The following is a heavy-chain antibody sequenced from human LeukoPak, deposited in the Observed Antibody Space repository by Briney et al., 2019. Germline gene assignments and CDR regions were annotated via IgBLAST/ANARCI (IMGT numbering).Heavy chain of an antibody. V-gene: IGHV3-21*01. CDR1: GFTFSSYS. J-gene: IGHJ5*02. CDR3: ARDGITGTFNWFDP. CDR2: ISSSSSYI. D-gene: IGHD1-20*01. Sequence: GRSLRLSCAASGFTFSSYSMNWVRQAPGKGLEWVSSISSSSSYIYYADSVKGRFTISRDNAKNSLYLQMNSLRAEDTAVYYCARDGITGTFNWFDPWGQGTLVTVSS.